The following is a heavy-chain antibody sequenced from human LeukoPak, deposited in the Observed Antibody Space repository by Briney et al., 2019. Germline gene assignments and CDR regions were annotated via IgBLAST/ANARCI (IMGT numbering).Heavy chain of an antibody. CDR2: INSADNVE. CDR3: ARVPGSSGWNYYFDY. D-gene: IGHD6-19*01. V-gene: IGHV3-48*03. CDR1: GFSLRSSE. Sequence: PGGSLRLSCAASGFSLRSSEMNWVRQAPGKGPEWVAHINSADNVEYYTDSVRGRFTMSRDNAKDLLYLQMNSLRAEDTAVYYCARVPGSSGWNYYFDYWGQGTLVTVSS. J-gene: IGHJ4*02.